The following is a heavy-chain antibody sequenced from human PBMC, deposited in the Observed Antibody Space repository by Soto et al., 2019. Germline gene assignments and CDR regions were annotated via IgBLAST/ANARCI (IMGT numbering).Heavy chain of an antibody. CDR1: SGSISSSSYY. Sequence: KSSDTLSLTCTVSSGSISSSSYYWGWIRQPPGKGLEWIGSIYYSGSTYYNPSLKSRVTISVDTSKNQFSLKLSSVTAADTAVYYCARTSLVVVAATMDYYGMDVWGQGTTVTVS. J-gene: IGHJ6*02. V-gene: IGHV4-39*01. CDR3: ARTSLVVVAATMDYYGMDV. D-gene: IGHD2-15*01. CDR2: IYYSGST.